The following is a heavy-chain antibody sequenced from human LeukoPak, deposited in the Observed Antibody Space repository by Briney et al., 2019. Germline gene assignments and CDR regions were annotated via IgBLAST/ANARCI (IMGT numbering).Heavy chain of an antibody. CDR1: GGSISSYF. CDR2: MYYSGST. V-gene: IGHV4-59*01. CDR3: ARETSLVGYAGGLGFNY. Sequence: SETLSLTCTVSGGSISSYFWSWIRQPPGKGLEWIGYMYYSGSTNYNPSLKSRVTISVDTSKNQFSLRLTSVTAADSATYYCARETSLVGYAGGLGFNYWGRGTLVTVSS. J-gene: IGHJ4*02. D-gene: IGHD2-2*01.